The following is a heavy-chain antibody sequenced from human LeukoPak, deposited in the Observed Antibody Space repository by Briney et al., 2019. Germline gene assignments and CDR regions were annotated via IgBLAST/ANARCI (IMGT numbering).Heavy chain of an antibody. J-gene: IGHJ4*02. CDR1: GGSISSYY. Sequence: SETLSLTCTVSGGSISSYYWSWIRQPPGKGLEWIGYICYSGSTNYNPSLKSRVTISVDTSKNQFSLKLSSVTAADTAVYYCARGKVYDSSGYFDYWGQGTLVTVSS. D-gene: IGHD3-22*01. V-gene: IGHV4-59*01. CDR3: ARGKVYDSSGYFDY. CDR2: ICYSGST.